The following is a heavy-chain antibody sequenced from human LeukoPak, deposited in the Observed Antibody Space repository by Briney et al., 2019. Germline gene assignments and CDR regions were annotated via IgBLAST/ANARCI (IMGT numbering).Heavy chain of an antibody. J-gene: IGHJ3*02. Sequence: GASVKVSCKASGYTFTNYGFIWVRQATGQGLEWMGWISAYNGNTNYVQKLQGRVTMTTDTSTSTAYMELRSLRSDDTAVYFCARDLAVVTAFGQHAFDMWGQGTMVTVSS. D-gene: IGHD2-21*02. CDR1: GYTFTNYG. V-gene: IGHV1-18*04. CDR2: ISAYNGNT. CDR3: ARDLAVVTAFGQHAFDM.